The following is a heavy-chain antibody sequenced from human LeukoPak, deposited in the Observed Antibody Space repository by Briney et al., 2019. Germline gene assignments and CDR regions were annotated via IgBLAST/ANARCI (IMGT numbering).Heavy chain of an antibody. J-gene: IGHJ4*02. CDR2: IYYSGST. CDR1: GGSISSSRYY. V-gene: IGHV4-39*01. D-gene: IGHD6-19*01. Sequence: SETLSLTCTVSGGSISSSRYYWGWIRQPPGKGLEWIGSIYYSGSTYYNPSLKSRVTISVDTSKNQFSLKLSSVTAADTAVYYCASRIAVAGTAFDYWGQGTLVTVSS. CDR3: ASRIAVAGTAFDY.